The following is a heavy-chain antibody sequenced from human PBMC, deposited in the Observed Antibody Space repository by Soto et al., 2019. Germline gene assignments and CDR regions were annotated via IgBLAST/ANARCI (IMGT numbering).Heavy chain of an antibody. J-gene: IGHJ6*02. CDR2: ISAYNGNT. CDR3: ASNYLYYYGSGNTNYYGMDV. D-gene: IGHD3-10*01. Sequence: QVQLVQSGAEVKKPGASVKVSCKASGYTFTSYGISWVRQAPGQGLEWMGGISAYNGNTNYAQKLQGRVTMTTDTSTSTAYMELRGLRSDDTAVYYCASNYLYYYGSGNTNYYGMDVWGQGTTVTVSS. CDR1: GYTFTSYG. V-gene: IGHV1-18*01.